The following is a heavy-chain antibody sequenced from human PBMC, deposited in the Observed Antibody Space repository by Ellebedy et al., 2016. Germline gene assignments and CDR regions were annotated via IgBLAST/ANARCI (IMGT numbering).Heavy chain of an antibody. Sequence: SETLSLTCAVYGGSFSGYYWSWIRQPPGKGLEWIGEINHSGSTNYNPSLKSRVTISVDTSKNQFSLKLSSVTAADTAVYYCARDVPGRSRYFDLWGRGTLVTVSS. CDR1: GGSFSGYY. CDR2: INHSGST. CDR3: ARDVPGRSRYFDL. J-gene: IGHJ2*01. D-gene: IGHD2-2*01. V-gene: IGHV4-34*01.